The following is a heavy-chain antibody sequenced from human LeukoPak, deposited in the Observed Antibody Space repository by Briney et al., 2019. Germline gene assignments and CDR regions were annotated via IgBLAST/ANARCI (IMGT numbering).Heavy chain of an antibody. V-gene: IGHV3-53*01. D-gene: IGHD4-17*01. CDR3: AKVPMVTTVTVFDY. Sequence: PGGSLRLSCAASGFTVSSNYMSWVRQAPGKGLEWVSVIYSGGSTYYADSVKGRFTISRDNSKNTLYLQMNSLRAEDTAVYYCAKVPMVTTVTVFDYWGQGTLVTVSS. J-gene: IGHJ4*02. CDR2: IYSGGST. CDR1: GFTVSSNY.